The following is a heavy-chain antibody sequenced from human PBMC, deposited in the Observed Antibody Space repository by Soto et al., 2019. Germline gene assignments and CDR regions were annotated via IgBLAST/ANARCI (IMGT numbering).Heavy chain of an antibody. Sequence: ASVKVSCKASGYTFTSYDINWVRQATGQGLEWMGWMNPNSGNTGYAQKFQGRVTMTRNTSISTAYMELSSLRSEDTAVYYCASVAARTNWFDPWGQGTLVTVSS. CDR3: ASVAARTNWFDP. CDR2: MNPNSGNT. V-gene: IGHV1-8*01. CDR1: GYTFTSYD. D-gene: IGHD6-6*01. J-gene: IGHJ5*02.